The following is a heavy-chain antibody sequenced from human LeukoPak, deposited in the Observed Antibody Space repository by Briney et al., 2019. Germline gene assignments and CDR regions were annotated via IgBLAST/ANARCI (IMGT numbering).Heavy chain of an antibody. V-gene: IGHV3-23*01. CDR2: ITARSGA. Sequence: GGSLRPSCAASGFIFSSHAMSWVRQAPGKGLEWVSTITARSGADYTDSVKGRFTISRDNSKDTLYLQMNSLRAGDTAVYYCANELRLGELSSHDAFDIWGQGTMVTVSS. J-gene: IGHJ3*02. D-gene: IGHD3-16*02. CDR3: ANELRLGELSSHDAFDI. CDR1: GFIFSSHA.